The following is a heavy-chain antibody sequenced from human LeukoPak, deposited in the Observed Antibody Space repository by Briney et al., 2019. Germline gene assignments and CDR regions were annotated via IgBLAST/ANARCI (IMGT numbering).Heavy chain of an antibody. D-gene: IGHD2-2*01. CDR2: MNPNGGNT. Sequence: ASVKVSCKASGYTFTSYDINWVRQATGQGLEWMGWMNPNGGNTGYAQKFQGRVTMTRNTSISTAYMELSSLRSEDTAVYYCAREDQLLRRWFDPWGQGTLVTVSS. V-gene: IGHV1-8*01. J-gene: IGHJ5*02. CDR3: AREDQLLRRWFDP. CDR1: GYTFTSYD.